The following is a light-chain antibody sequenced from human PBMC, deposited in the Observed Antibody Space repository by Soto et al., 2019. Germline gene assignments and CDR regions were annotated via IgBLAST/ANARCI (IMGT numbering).Light chain of an antibody. J-gene: IGKJ4*01. Sequence: AIQLTQSPSSLSASVGDRVIITCRASRAISTLFAWYQQMPGKAPKLLIYDASTLESGVPSRFSGSGPGTDFTLTISSLQPEDFATYYCQQFYDYPLTFGGGTKVDIK. CDR2: DAS. CDR3: QQFYDYPLT. CDR1: RAISTL. V-gene: IGKV1D-13*01.